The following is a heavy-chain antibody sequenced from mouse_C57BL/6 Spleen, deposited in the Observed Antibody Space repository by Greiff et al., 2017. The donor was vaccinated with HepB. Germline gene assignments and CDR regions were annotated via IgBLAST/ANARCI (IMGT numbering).Heavy chain of an antibody. V-gene: IGHV1-74*01. CDR2: IHPSDSDT. CDR1: GYTFTSYW. CDR3: AIWGGSYPGYFDY. J-gene: IGHJ2*01. Sequence: KESCKASGYTFTSYWMHWVKQRPGQGLEWIGRIHPSDSDTNYNQKFKGKATLTVDKSSSTAYMQLSSLTSEDSAVYYCAIWGGSYPGYFDYWGQGTTLTVSS.